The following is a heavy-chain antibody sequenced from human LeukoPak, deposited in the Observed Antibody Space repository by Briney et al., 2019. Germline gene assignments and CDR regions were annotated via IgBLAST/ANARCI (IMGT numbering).Heavy chain of an antibody. D-gene: IGHD1-26*01. CDR1: GYTFTSYG. V-gene: IGHV1-18*01. CDR3: ARDSAEWELRFGYFDY. J-gene: IGHJ4*02. CDR2: ISAYNGNT. Sequence: ASVKVSCKASGYTFTSYGISWVRQAPGQGLEWMGWISAYNGNTNYAQKLQGRVTMTTDTSTSTAYMELRSLRSDDTAVYYCARDSAEWELRFGYFDYRGQGTLVTVSS.